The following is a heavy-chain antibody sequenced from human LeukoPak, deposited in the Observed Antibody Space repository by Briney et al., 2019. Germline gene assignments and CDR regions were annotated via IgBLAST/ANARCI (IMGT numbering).Heavy chain of an antibody. CDR3: ARGSSGWYYYGMDV. D-gene: IGHD6-25*01. CDR2: INWNGGST. Sequence: GSLRLPCAASGFTFDDYGMSWVRQAPGKGLEWVSGINWNGGSTGYADSVKGRFTISRDNAKNSLYLQMNSLRAEDTALYYCARGSSGWYYYGMDVWGQGTTVTVSS. CDR1: GFTFDDYG. J-gene: IGHJ6*02. V-gene: IGHV3-20*04.